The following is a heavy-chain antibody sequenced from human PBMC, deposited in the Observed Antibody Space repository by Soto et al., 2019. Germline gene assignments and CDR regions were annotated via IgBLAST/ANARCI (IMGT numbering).Heavy chain of an antibody. CDR3: ASSATSSTMVRMGWFDP. CDR2: IYYSGST. J-gene: IGHJ5*02. Sequence: QVQLQESGPGLVKPSQTLSLTCTVSGGSISSGGYYWSWIRQHPGKGLEWIGYIYYSGSTYYNPSLKSRVTISVDTSKNQFSLKLSSVTAADTAVSYCASSATSSTMVRMGWFDPWGQGTLVTVSS. CDR1: GGSISSGGYY. D-gene: IGHD3-10*01. V-gene: IGHV4-31*03.